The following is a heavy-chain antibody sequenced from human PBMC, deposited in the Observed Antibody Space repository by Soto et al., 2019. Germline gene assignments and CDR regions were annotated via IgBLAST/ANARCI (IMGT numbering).Heavy chain of an antibody. CDR1: GGSFSGYY. Sequence: QVQLQQWGAGLLKPSETLSLTCAVYGGSFSGYYWSWIRQPPGKGLEWIGEINHSGSTNYNPSLKSRVTISVDTSKNQFSLKLSSVTAADTAVYYCARGLIETKFTTWRQKPYNWFDPWGQGTLVTVSS. CDR3: ARGLIETKFTTWRQKPYNWFDP. V-gene: IGHV4-34*01. D-gene: IGHD1-1*01. J-gene: IGHJ5*02. CDR2: INHSGST.